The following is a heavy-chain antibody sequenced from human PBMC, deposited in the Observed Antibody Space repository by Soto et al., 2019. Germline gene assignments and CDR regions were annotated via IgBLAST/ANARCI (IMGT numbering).Heavy chain of an antibody. CDR2: IYPGDSDT. J-gene: IGHJ3*02. CDR1: GYSFTSYW. D-gene: IGHD2-21*02. Sequence: PGESLKISCKGSGYSFTSYWIGWVRQMPGKGLEWMGIIYPGDSDTRYSPSFQGQVTISADKSISTAYLQWSSLKASDTAMYYCAGAYCGGDCPPDALDIWGQGTMVTVSS. CDR3: AGAYCGGDCPPDALDI. V-gene: IGHV5-51*01.